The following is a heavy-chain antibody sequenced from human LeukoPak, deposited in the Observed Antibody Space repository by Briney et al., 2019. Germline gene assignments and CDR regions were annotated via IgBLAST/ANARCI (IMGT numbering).Heavy chain of an antibody. CDR1: GFTFSSYW. Sequence: GGSLRLSCAASGFTFSSYWMSWVRQAPGKGLEWVANIKQDESERYSVDSVKGRFTISRDNAKNSLYLQMNSLRAEDTAVYYCARDGELRQWGYYFDYWGQGTLVTVSS. D-gene: IGHD1-7*01. CDR2: IKQDESER. CDR3: ARDGELRQWGYYFDY. J-gene: IGHJ4*02. V-gene: IGHV3-7*01.